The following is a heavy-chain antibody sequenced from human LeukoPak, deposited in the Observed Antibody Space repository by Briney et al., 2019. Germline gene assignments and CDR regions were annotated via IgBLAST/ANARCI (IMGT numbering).Heavy chain of an antibody. D-gene: IGHD3-10*01. CDR2: ISAYNGNT. CDR3: ARGKDYYGSGSYLVRGQYYFDY. J-gene: IGHJ4*02. Sequence: GASVKVSCKASGYTFTSYGISWVRQAPGQGLEWMGWISAYNGNTNYAQKLQGRVTMTTDTSTSTAYMELRSLRSDDTAVYYCARGKDYYGSGSYLVRGQYYFDYWGQGTLVTVSS. V-gene: IGHV1-18*01. CDR1: GYTFTSYG.